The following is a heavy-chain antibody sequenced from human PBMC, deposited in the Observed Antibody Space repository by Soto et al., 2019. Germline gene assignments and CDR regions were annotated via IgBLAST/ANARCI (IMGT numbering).Heavy chain of an antibody. Sequence: QVQLQQSGPGLVKPSQTLSLTCTVSGGSISSDYYHWTWIRQSPGKGQEWIGYIHHSGSILYNPSLKSRVTISVDTSESQLSLHLSSVTAADTAVYFCAREDDGGDSLDVWGQGTTVTVSS. CDR2: IHHSGSI. CDR1: GGSISSDYYH. D-gene: IGHD2-21*02. CDR3: AREDDGGDSLDV. J-gene: IGHJ6*02. V-gene: IGHV4-30-4*08.